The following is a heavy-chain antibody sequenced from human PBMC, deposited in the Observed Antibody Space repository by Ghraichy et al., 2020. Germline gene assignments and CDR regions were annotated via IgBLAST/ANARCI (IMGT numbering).Heavy chain of an antibody. CDR1: GFTFSSYW. D-gene: IGHD3-22*01. Sequence: LSLTCAASGFTFSSYWMSWVRQAPGKGLEWVANIKQDGSEKYYVDSVKGRFTISRDNAKNSLYLQMNSLRAEDTAVYYCARGIVVVPYNWFDPWGQGTLVTVSS. V-gene: IGHV3-7*03. CDR2: IKQDGSEK. J-gene: IGHJ5*02. CDR3: ARGIVVVPYNWFDP.